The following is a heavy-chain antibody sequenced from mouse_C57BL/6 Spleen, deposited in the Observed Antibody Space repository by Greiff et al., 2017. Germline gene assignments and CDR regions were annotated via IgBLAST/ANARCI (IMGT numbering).Heavy chain of an antibody. CDR1: GYTFTSYW. D-gene: IGHD2-4*01. Sequence: VQLQQPGAELVKPGASVKLSCKASGYTFTSYWMHWVKQRPGQGLEWIGMIHPNSGSTNYNEKFKSKATLTVDKSSSTAYMQLSSLTSEDSAVYYCARYYDYDDAMDYWGQGTSVTVSS. CDR3: ARYYDYDDAMDY. J-gene: IGHJ4*01. CDR2: IHPNSGST. V-gene: IGHV1-64*01.